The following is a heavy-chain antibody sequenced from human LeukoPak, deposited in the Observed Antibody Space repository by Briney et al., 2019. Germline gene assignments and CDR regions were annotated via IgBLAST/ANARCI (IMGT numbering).Heavy chain of an antibody. CDR2: ISGSGGST. J-gene: IGHJ4*02. V-gene: IGHV3-23*01. CDR1: GFTFSSYA. D-gene: IGHD1-26*01. CDR3: AKIESGSYYDYFDY. Sequence: GGSLRLSCAASGFTFSSYAMRWVRQAPGKGLEWVSAISGSGGSTYYADSVKGRFTISRDKSKNTLYLQMNSLRAEDTAVYYCAKIESGSYYDYFDYWGQGTLVTVSS.